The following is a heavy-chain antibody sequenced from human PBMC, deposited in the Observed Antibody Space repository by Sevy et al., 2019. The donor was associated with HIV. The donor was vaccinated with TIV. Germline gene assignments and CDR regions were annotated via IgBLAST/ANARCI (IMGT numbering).Heavy chain of an antibody. Sequence: ASVKVSCKASGYTFTSYGISWVRQAPGQGLEWMGWISAHNGNTNYAQKLQGRVTMTTDTSTSTAYMELRSLRSDDTAVYYCAREYARRGASYYYGMDVWGQGTTVTVSS. CDR1: GYTFTSYG. D-gene: IGHD2-8*01. J-gene: IGHJ6*02. CDR3: AREYARRGASYYYGMDV. V-gene: IGHV1-18*01. CDR2: ISAHNGNT.